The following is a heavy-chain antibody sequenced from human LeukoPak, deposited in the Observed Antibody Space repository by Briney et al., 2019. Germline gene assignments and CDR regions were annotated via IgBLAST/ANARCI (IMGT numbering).Heavy chain of an antibody. CDR1: GYSFTGHY. CDR3: TLYNY. Sequence: GESLKISCKGSGYSFTGHYIHWVRQAPGQGLEWMGWINPNSGGTNYAQKFQGRVTMTRDTSISTAYMELSRLTSDDTAVYYCTLYNYWGQGTLVTVSS. J-gene: IGHJ4*02. CDR2: INPNSGGT. D-gene: IGHD2-2*02. V-gene: IGHV1-2*02.